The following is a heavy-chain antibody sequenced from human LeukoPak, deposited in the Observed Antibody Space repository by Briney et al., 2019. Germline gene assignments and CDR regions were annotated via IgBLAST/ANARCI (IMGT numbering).Heavy chain of an antibody. CDR1: GFTFSSYA. D-gene: IGHD4-23*01. CDR3: AKDPAWEGYGGNSVGY. CDR2: ISGSGGST. J-gene: IGHJ4*02. Sequence: GGSLRLSCAASGFTFSSYAMSWVRQAPGKGLERVSAISGSGGSTYYADSVKGRFTISRDNSKNTLYLQMNSLRAEDTAVYYCAKDPAWEGYGGNSVGYWGQGTLVTVSS. V-gene: IGHV3-23*01.